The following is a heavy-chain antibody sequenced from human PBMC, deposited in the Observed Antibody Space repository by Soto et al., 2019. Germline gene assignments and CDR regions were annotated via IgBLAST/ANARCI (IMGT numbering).Heavy chain of an antibody. CDR3: ARALWRGYPVNGMDV. CDR2: INPNSGGT. CDR1: GYTFTGYY. Sequence: ASVKVSCKASGYTFTGYYMHWVRQAPGQGLEWMGWINPNSGGTNYAQKFQGWVTMTRDTSISTAYMELSRLRSDDTAVYYCARALWRGYPVNGMDVWGQGTTVTVSS. J-gene: IGHJ6*02. D-gene: IGHD3-3*01. V-gene: IGHV1-2*04.